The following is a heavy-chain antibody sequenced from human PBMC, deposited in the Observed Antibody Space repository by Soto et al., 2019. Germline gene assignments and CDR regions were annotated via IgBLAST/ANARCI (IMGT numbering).Heavy chain of an antibody. CDR3: AREGGDLLSHFDS. J-gene: IGHJ4*02. V-gene: IGHV1-69*01. CDR1: GGTFDSHS. D-gene: IGHD3-10*01. Sequence: QVQLVQSAAEVNKPGSSVKVSCKASGGTFDSHSISWVRQAPGQGLEWMGGIILVFGTTNYAQRFQGRVTITADEAKSTAYMELRSLRSEDAAVYYCAREGGDLLSHFDSWGQGTRVIVSS. CDR2: IILVFGTT.